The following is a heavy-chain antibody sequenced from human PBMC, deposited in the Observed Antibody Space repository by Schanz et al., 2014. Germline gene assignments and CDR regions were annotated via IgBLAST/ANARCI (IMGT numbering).Heavy chain of an antibody. CDR2: ISHSGGSK. CDR3: AKGMGYCSGGTCYDYYYYGLDV. V-gene: IGHV3-23*04. CDR1: GFTFSSYA. J-gene: IGHJ6*02. D-gene: IGHD2-15*01. Sequence: EVQLVESGGYLVQPGGSLRLSCSASGFTFSSYAMHWVRQAPGKGLEWVSSISHSGGSKYYADSVKGRFTISRDNSENTLYLQMNSLSADDTAVFYCAKGMGYCSGGTCYDYYYYGLDVWGQGTTXTVSS.